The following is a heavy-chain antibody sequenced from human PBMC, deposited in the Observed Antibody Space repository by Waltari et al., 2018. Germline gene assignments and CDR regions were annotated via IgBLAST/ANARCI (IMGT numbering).Heavy chain of an antibody. Sequence: QITLKESGPTLVKPTQTLTLTCTFSGFSLSTSGVGVGWIRQPPGKALEWLALIHWNDDNKRYSPSLKSRLTITKDTSKNQVVLTLTNMDPVDTATYYCALTSRGCHDYWGQGTLVTVSS. D-gene: IGHD6-6*01. CDR1: GFSLSTSGVG. V-gene: IGHV2-5*01. J-gene: IGHJ4*02. CDR2: IHWNDDNK. CDR3: ALTSRGCHDY.